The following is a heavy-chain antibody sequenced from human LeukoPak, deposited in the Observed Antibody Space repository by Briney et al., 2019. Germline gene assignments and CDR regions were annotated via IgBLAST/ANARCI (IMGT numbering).Heavy chain of an antibody. CDR1: GYTFTSYG. D-gene: IGHD2-15*01. CDR3: AREVVVAAAPAWFDP. J-gene: IGHJ5*02. Sequence: ASVKVSCKASGYTFTSYGISWVRQAPGQGLEWMGWISAYNGNTNYAQKLQGRVTMTTDTSTSTAYMELRSLRSDDTAVYYCAREVVVAAAPAWFDPWGQGTLVTVPS. V-gene: IGHV1-18*01. CDR2: ISAYNGNT.